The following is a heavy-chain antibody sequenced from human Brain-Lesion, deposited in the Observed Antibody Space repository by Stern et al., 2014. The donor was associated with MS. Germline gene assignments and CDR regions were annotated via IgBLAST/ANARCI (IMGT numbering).Heavy chain of an antibody. J-gene: IGHJ4*01. D-gene: IGHD2-21*01. CDR3: AGGLGF. Sequence: EVQLVESGGVVVQPGGSLRLSCAASGFTFADYAMHWGRTAPGKGLEWVSLITWDGGSTSYTDSVKGRFSISRDNRKSFLYLQMNSLRPEDTALYYCAGGLGFWGRGTLVTVSS. CDR2: ITWDGGST. CDR1: GFTFADYA. V-gene: IGHV3-43D*03.